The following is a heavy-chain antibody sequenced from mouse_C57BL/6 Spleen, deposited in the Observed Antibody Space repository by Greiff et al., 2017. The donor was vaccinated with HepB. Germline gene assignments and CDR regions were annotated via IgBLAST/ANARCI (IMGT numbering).Heavy chain of an antibody. V-gene: IGHV14-3*01. CDR1: GFNIKNTY. D-gene: IGHD1-1*01. CDR3: ARDYYGSRRAMDY. Sequence: EVQLQQSVAELVRPGASVKLSCTASGFNIKNTYMHWVKQRPEQGLEWIGRIDPANGNTKYAPKFQGKATITADTSSNTAYLQLSSLTAEDTAICYCARDYYGSRRAMDYWGQGTSVTVSS. CDR2: IDPANGNT. J-gene: IGHJ4*01.